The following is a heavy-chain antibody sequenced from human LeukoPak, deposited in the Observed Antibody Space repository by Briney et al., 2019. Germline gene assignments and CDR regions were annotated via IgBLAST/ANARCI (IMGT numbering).Heavy chain of an antibody. Sequence: EASVKVSCKASGYTFTSYYMHWVRQAPGQGLEWMGWINTNAGNPTYAQGFTGRFVFSLDTSVSTAYLQISSLKAEDTAVYYCARGEWLLQAWGQGTLVTVSS. CDR2: INTNAGNP. D-gene: IGHD3-22*01. CDR3: ARGEWLLQA. J-gene: IGHJ5*02. V-gene: IGHV7-4-1*02. CDR1: GYTFTSYY.